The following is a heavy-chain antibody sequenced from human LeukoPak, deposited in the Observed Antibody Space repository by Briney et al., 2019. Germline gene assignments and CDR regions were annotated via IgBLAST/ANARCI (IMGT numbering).Heavy chain of an antibody. D-gene: IGHD4-11*01. CDR2: INHSGST. CDR1: GGSFSGYY. J-gene: IGHJ4*02. Sequence: SETLSLTCAVYGGSFSGYYLSWIRQPPGKGLEWIGEINHSGSTNYNPSLKSRVTISVDTSKNQFSLKLSSVTAADTAVYYCARGGRVDYSRPFDYWGQGTLVTVSS. V-gene: IGHV4-34*01. CDR3: ARGGRVDYSRPFDY.